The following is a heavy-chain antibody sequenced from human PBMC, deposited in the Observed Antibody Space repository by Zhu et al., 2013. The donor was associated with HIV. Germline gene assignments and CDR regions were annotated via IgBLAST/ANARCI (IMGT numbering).Heavy chain of an antibody. V-gene: IGHV4-4*02. D-gene: IGHD3-3*01. CDR1: GDSVSSNYW. CDR2: IFPSGTT. J-gene: IGHJ4*02. CDR3: ARHVGVVGTRGFDY. Sequence: VQLQESGPGLVKPSGTLSLTCAVSGDSVSSNYWWSWVRQPPGEGLEWIGEIFPSGTTNYNPALLSRVTMSVDNSQNQLSLILASVTAADTAVYYCARHVGVVGTRGFDYWGQGTPVTVSA.